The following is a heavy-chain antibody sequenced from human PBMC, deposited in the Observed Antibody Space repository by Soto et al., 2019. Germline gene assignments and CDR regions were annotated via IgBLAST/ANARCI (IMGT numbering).Heavy chain of an antibody. CDR3: TRARYGDHFDS. CDR1: GDSMTGAN. Sequence: PSETLSLTCSVSGDSMTGANWGWFRQSPEKGLEWIGYIDYSGSTNYNPSLRSRITITIDTSSNQFSLKLASVTAADAAVYYCTRARYGDHFDSWGQGTLVTVSS. CDR2: IDYSGST. V-gene: IGHV4-59*01. D-gene: IGHD4-17*01. J-gene: IGHJ4*02.